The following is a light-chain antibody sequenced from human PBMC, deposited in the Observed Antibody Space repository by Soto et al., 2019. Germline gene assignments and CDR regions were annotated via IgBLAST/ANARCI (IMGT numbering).Light chain of an antibody. CDR3: QQSASTPPDT. Sequence: DIQMTQSPSSLSASVGDRVTMTCRASQSIGTFLNWYQQKSGKAPKLLIYAASTLQSGVPSRFSGSGSGTDFTLIISSLQPEEFATYYCQQSASTPPDTFGLGTKLEIK. J-gene: IGKJ2*01. V-gene: IGKV1-39*01. CDR1: QSIGTF. CDR2: AAS.